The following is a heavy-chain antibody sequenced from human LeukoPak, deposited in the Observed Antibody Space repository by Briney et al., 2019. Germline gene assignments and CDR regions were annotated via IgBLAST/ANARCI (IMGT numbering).Heavy chain of an antibody. J-gene: IGHJ4*02. D-gene: IGHD2-15*01. CDR1: GYTFTSYG. CDR3: ARVEDIVVVVAAVLDGYFDY. Sequence: ASVKVSCKASGYTFTSYGISWVRQAPGQGLEWMGWISTYNGHTNYAQNLQGRVTMTTDTSTSTAYMELRSLRSDDTAVYYCARVEDIVVVVAAVLDGYFDYWGQGTLVTVSS. V-gene: IGHV1-18*01. CDR2: ISTYNGHT.